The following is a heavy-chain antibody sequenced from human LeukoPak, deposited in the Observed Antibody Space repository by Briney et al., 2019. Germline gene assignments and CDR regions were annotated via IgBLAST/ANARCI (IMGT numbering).Heavy chain of an antibody. J-gene: IGHJ1*01. D-gene: IGHD2-21*01. CDR3: ARVDCGDDCYKYFQH. CDR1: GGSISSSSYY. V-gene: IGHV4-39*01. Sequence: SETLSLTCTVSGGSISSSSYYWGWIRQPPGKGLEWIGTIYYSRTTFYNPSLTSRVSISVDTSKRQFSLKLNSVTAADTAVYYCARVDCGDDCYKYFQHWGQGTLVTVSS. CDR2: IYYSRTT.